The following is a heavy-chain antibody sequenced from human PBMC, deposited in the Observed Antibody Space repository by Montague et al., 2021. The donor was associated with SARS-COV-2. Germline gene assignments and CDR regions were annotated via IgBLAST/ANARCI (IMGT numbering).Heavy chain of an antibody. V-gene: IGHV4-34*01. CDR2: INHSGTT. CDR1: GGSLSGYY. CDR3: ARGSHSGSWYGPEYCFDY. J-gene: IGHJ4*02. D-gene: IGHD6-13*01. Sequence: SETLSLTCAVYGGSLSGYYWSWIRQPPGKGLEWIGEINHSGTTNYNPSLNSRVTISVDTSKNQFSLKLSSVTAADTAVYYCARGSHSGSWYGPEYCFDYWGQGTLVTVSS.